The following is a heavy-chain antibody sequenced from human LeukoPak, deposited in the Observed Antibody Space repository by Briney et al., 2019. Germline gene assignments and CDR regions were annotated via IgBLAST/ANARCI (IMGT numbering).Heavy chain of an antibody. D-gene: IGHD3-10*01. J-gene: IGHJ4*02. Sequence: SETLSLTCAVYGGSFSGYYWSWIRQPPGKGLEWIGEINHSGSTNYNPSLKSRVTISVDTSKNQFSLKLSSVTAADTAVYYRARGSRGSNSGRIDYWGQGTLITVSS. CDR3: ARGSRGSNSGRIDY. CDR2: INHSGST. V-gene: IGHV4-34*01. CDR1: GGSFSGYY.